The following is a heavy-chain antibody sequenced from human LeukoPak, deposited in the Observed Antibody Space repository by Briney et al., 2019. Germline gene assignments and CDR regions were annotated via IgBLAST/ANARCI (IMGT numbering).Heavy chain of an antibody. CDR3: ARDGDLYGSETYYNGQGLGWNWFDH. CDR2: IQQASGGR. CDR1: ALNFGDYW. J-gene: IGHJ5*02. V-gene: IGHV3-7*01. D-gene: IGHD3-10*01. Sequence: GGSQTLSCATSALNFGDYWMSWVRQAPGKGREWVANIQQASGGRSHMDCVKGRSTITRDNAKNSLYLEMNSVRGQEPAVFLYARDGDLYGSETYYNGQGLGWNWFDHWGQGALVIVSS.